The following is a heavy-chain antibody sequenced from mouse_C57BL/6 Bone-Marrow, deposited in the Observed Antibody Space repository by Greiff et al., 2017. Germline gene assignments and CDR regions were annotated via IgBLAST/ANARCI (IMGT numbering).Heavy chain of an antibody. J-gene: IGHJ3*01. CDR3: ARRRHYDEEFAY. CDR1: GYTFTSYW. Sequence: QVQLKQPGAELVRPGTSVKLSCKASGYTFTSYWMHWVKQRPGQGLEWIGVIDPSDSYTNYNQKFKGKATLTVDTSSSTAYMQLSSLTSEDSAVYDCARRRHYDEEFAYWGQGTLVTVSA. CDR2: IDPSDSYT. D-gene: IGHD2-4*01. V-gene: IGHV1-59*01.